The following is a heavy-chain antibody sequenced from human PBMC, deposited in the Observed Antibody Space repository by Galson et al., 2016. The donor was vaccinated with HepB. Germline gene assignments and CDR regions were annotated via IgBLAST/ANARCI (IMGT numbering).Heavy chain of an antibody. D-gene: IGHD2-21*01. CDR1: GFRFSTYA. CDR2: ILDDGGRK. CDR3: AGMTGSSYSWFDP. Sequence: LSLSCAASGFRFSTYAMHWVRQAPGKGLEWVAGILDDGGRKTYAEAVKGRFTISRDNSKKTVDLHMNSLRPEDTAVYYCAGMTGSSYSWFDPWGQGTQVFVSS. V-gene: IGHV3-30*03. J-gene: IGHJ5*02.